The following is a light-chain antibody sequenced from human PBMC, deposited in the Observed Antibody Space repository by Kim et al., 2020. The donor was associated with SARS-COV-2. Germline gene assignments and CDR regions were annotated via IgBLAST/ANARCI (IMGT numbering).Light chain of an antibody. CDR2: EVS. V-gene: IGLV2-18*02. Sequence: GQAVTISCTDTSSDVGGYNRVSWFQQPPDTAPKLIIYEVSDRPSGVPHRFSGSKSGNTASLTISWLQTEGEADYYCSSYTSSSTLIFGGGTQLTVL. CDR1: SSDVGGYNR. CDR3: SSYTSSSTLI. J-gene: IGLJ2*01.